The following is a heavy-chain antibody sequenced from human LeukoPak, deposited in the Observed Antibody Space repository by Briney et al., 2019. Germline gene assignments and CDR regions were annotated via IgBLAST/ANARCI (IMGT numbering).Heavy chain of an antibody. Sequence: PSETLSLTCTVSGGSISSSSYYWGWIRQPPGKGLEWIGSIYYSGSTYYNPSLKSRVTISVDTSKNQFSLKLSSVTAADTAVYYCASIRKYGSGSYYRYNWFDPWGQGTLVTVSS. J-gene: IGHJ5*02. V-gene: IGHV4-39*01. CDR2: IYYSGST. CDR1: GGSISSSSYY. D-gene: IGHD3-10*01. CDR3: ASIRKYGSGSYYRYNWFDP.